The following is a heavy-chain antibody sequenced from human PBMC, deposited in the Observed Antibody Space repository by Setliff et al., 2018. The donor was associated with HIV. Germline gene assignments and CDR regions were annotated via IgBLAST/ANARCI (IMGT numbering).Heavy chain of an antibody. CDR2: IWFDGNKK. CDR1: GFRFRSYG. D-gene: IGHD1-26*01. J-gene: IGHJ4*02. CDR3: ARDDGRSLFLDY. V-gene: IGHV3-33*08. Sequence: LRLSCAASGFRFRSYGMHWVRQAPGKGLEWVAIIWFDGNKKYYTDSVRGRFTISRDNSKNTLYLQMSSLRADDTAIYYCARDDGRSLFLDYRGQGTLVTVSS.